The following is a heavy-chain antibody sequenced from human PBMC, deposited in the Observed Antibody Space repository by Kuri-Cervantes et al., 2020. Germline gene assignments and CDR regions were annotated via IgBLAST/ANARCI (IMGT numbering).Heavy chain of an antibody. CDR2: VYYSGST. Sequence: SETLSLTCTVSGGSISSHYWSWFRQPPGKGLEYIGYVYYSGSTNYNPSLKSRVTISVDTFRNQFSLKLDSVTAADTAVYFCSRGGWYQDYWGQGTLVTVSS. J-gene: IGHJ4*02. D-gene: IGHD6-19*01. CDR1: GGSISSHY. V-gene: IGHV4-59*11. CDR3: SRGGWYQDY.